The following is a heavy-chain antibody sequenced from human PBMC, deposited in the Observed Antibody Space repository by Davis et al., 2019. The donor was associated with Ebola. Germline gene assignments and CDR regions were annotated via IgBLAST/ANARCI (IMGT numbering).Heavy chain of an antibody. V-gene: IGHV3-23*01. CDR1: GFLFSSYA. D-gene: IGHD3-10*01. CDR3: AKDLTSYYGSGDFFDY. CDR2: ISASGGAT. Sequence: PGRSLRLSCAASGFLFSSYAMSWVRQAPGRGLEWVSSISASGGATFYADSVKGRIVMSRDNSNDTLYLRMNNLRAEDTAIYYCAKDLTSYYGSGDFFDYWGQGIRVTVAS. J-gene: IGHJ4*02.